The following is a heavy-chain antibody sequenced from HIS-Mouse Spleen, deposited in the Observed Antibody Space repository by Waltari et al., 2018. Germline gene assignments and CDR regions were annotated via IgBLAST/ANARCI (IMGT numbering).Heavy chain of an antibody. D-gene: IGHD1-26*01. CDR1: GFTFSSYG. CDR3: AKGATAWELIDY. Sequence: QVQLVESGGGVVQPGRSLRLSCAASGFTFSSYGMPWVRQAPGKGLEWVAVISYDGSNKYYADSVKGRFTISRDNSKNTLYLQMNSLRAEDTAVYYCAKGATAWELIDYWGQGTLVTVSS. CDR2: ISYDGSNK. J-gene: IGHJ4*02. V-gene: IGHV3-30*18.